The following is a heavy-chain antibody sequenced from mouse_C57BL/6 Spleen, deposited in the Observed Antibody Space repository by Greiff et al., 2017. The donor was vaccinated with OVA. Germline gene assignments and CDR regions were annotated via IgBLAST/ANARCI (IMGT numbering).Heavy chain of an antibody. D-gene: IGHD2-2*01. CDR1: GYTSTDYE. CDR2: IDPETGGT. CDR3: TRSVVTTGFAY. Sequence: VQLQQSGAELVRPGASVTLSCKASGYTSTDYEMHWVKQTPVHGLEWIGAIDPETGGTAYNQKFKGKAILTADKSSSTAYMELRSLTSEDSAVYYCTRSVVTTGFAYWGQGTLVTVSA. V-gene: IGHV1-15*01. J-gene: IGHJ3*01.